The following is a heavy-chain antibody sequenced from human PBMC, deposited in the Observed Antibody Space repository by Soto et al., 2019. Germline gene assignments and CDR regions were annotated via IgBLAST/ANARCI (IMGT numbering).Heavy chain of an antibody. V-gene: IGHV1-46*01. J-gene: IGHJ4*02. Sequence: QVQLVQSGAEVKKPGASVKVSCKASGYTFTTYYMHWVRQAPGQGLEWMGIISPDGGRTSYAQKFQGRVTMSRDTSTSTVYMALSSLRSEVTSVYYWATSDPGHYLGQGTLVTVSS. CDR1: GYTFTTYY. D-gene: IGHD1-26*01. CDR3: ATSDPGHY. CDR2: ISPDGGRT.